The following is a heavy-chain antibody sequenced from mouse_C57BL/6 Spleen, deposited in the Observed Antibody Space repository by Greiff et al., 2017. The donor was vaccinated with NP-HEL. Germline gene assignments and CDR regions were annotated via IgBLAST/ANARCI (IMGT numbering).Heavy chain of an antibody. CDR3: ARTGTRRGYYFDY. Sequence: QVQLQQPGAELVKPGASVKLSCKASGYTFTSYWMHWVKQRPGQGLEWIGMIHPNSGSTNYNEKFKSKATLTVDKSSNTAYMQLSSLTSEDSAVYYCARTGTRRGYYFDYWGQGTTLTVSS. V-gene: IGHV1-64*01. J-gene: IGHJ2*01. D-gene: IGHD4-1*01. CDR1: GYTFTSYW. CDR2: IHPNSGST.